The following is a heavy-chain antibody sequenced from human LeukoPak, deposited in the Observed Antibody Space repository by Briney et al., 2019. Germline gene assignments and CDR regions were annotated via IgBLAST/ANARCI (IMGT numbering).Heavy chain of an antibody. V-gene: IGHV1-69*13. J-gene: IGHJ6*03. CDR1: GGTFSSYA. CDR2: IIPIFGTA. D-gene: IGHD2-2*01. Sequence: SVKVSCKASGGTFSSYAISWVRQAPGQGLEWMGGIIPIFGTANYAQKFQGRVTITADESTSTAYMELSRLRSEDTAVYYCARGSYVEYGLYYYYYMDVWGKGTTVTVSS. CDR3: ARGSYVEYGLYYYYYMDV.